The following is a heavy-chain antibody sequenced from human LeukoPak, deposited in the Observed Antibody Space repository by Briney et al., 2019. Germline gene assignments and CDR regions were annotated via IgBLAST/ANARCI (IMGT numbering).Heavy chain of an antibody. CDR2: IYSGGST. J-gene: IGHJ5*02. V-gene: IGHV3-53*01. Sequence: GGSLRLSCAASGFTVSSYYMSWVRQAPGKGLEWVPVIYSGGSTYYTDSVKGRFTTSRDNSKNTLYLQMNSLRAEDTAVYYCARATYYSGGSCYAFDPWGQGILVTVSS. D-gene: IGHD2-15*01. CDR1: GFTVSSYY. CDR3: ARATYYSGGSCYAFDP.